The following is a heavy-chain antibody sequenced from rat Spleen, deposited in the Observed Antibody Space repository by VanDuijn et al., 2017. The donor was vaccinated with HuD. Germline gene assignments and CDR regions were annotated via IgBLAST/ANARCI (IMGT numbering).Heavy chain of an antibody. CDR2: INSDGDNS. D-gene: IGHD4-3*01. V-gene: IGHV5-58*01. CDR1: GFTFSTYW. Sequence: EVQLVETGGGLVQPGRSLKLSCVASGFTFSTYWMYWTRQAPGKGLEWVSSINSDGDNSFYPDSVKGRFTISRDNAKSTLYLQMDSLRSEDTATYYCTTGDSGYFDYWGQGVMVTVSS. CDR3: TTGDSGYFDY. J-gene: IGHJ2*01.